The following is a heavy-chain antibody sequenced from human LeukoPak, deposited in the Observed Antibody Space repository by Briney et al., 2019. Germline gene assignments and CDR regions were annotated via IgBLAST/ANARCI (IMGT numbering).Heavy chain of an antibody. D-gene: IGHD2-2*01. CDR3: AKESYCSSTSCYGRYYFDY. CDR1: GFTFSTYS. Sequence: QSGGSLRLSCAASGFTFSTYSMKWVRQAPGKGLEWVTYISDSGAMYYADSVKGRFTISRDNSKNTLYLQMNSLRAEDTAVYYCAKESYCSSTSCYGRYYFDYWGQGTLVTVSS. CDR2: ISDSGAM. J-gene: IGHJ4*02. V-gene: IGHV3-23*01.